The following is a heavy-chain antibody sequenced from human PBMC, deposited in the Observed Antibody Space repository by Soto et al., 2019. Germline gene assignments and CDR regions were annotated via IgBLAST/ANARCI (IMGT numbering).Heavy chain of an antibody. Sequence: GESLKISCEASGFNFSDFWMHWVRQPPGKGPEWVSNIPSDGRDVSYADSVRGRFTISRDDARNTLYLQMSDLRVEDTAIYYCTRDDSGLGIDYWGQGTQVTVSS. V-gene: IGHV3-74*01. CDR1: GFNFSDFW. D-gene: IGHD1-26*01. CDR2: IPSDGRDV. J-gene: IGHJ4*02. CDR3: TRDDSGLGIDY.